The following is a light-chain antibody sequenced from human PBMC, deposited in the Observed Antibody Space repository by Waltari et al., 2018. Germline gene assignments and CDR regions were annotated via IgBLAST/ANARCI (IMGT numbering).Light chain of an antibody. J-gene: IGKJ5*01. V-gene: IGKV1-39*01. CDR1: QSVSTY. CDR2: TAS. Sequence: DIQLTQSPSSLSASVGDRVTITCRASQSVSTYLNWYQQKPGKAPKLLIYTASSLQSGGPSRFSGSGSGTDFTLTISSLQPEDSATYYCQQSYSTPVTFGQGTRLEIK. CDR3: QQSYSTPVT.